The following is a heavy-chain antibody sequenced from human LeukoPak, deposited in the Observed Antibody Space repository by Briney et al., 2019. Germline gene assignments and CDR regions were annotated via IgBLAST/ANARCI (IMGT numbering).Heavy chain of an antibody. CDR3: ARVTSRPGAYGDHFDY. V-gene: IGHV3-23*01. Sequence: GGSLRLSCAASGLTFSNYAMTWVRQAPGKGLEWVSAISTNGDRTYYADSVKGRFTVSRDNFKNTLYLQMSSLRAEDTALYYCARVTSRPGAYGDHFDYWGQGTLVTVSS. CDR2: ISTNGDRT. D-gene: IGHD4-17*01. J-gene: IGHJ4*02. CDR1: GLTFSNYA.